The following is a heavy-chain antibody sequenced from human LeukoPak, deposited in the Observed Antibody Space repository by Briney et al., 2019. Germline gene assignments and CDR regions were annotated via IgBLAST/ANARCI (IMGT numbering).Heavy chain of an antibody. J-gene: IGHJ4*02. CDR1: GGSISSYY. D-gene: IGHD6-6*01. Sequence: PSETLSLTCTVSGGSISSYYWSWIRQPPGKGLEWIGYIYYSGSTNYNPSLKSRVTISVGTSKNQFSLKLSSVTAADTAVYYCAGYSSSSSYYFDYWGQGTLVTVSS. V-gene: IGHV4-59*08. CDR3: AGYSSSSSYYFDY. CDR2: IYYSGST.